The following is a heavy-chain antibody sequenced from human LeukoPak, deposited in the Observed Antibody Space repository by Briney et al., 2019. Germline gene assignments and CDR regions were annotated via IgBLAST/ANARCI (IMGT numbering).Heavy chain of an antibody. D-gene: IGHD3-10*01. CDR2: IHNSETT. V-gene: IGHV4-34*01. Sequence: SETLSLTCAVSGGPFSGYFWSWIRQSSGKGQEWIGEIHNSETTNYNPSLNSRVTISEDTSKNQFYLNLSSVTAADTAVYHRARRYYYNLGSFPFDFWGQGTLVTVSS. J-gene: IGHJ4*02. CDR1: GGPFSGYF. CDR3: ARRYYYNLGSFPFDF.